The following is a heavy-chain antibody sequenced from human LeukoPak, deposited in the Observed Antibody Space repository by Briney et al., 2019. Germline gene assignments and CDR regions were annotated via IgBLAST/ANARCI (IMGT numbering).Heavy chain of an antibody. D-gene: IGHD6-6*01. CDR1: GFTVSRNH. Sequence: GGSLRLSCAASGFTVSRNHMSWVRQAPGKGLEWVSVIYGGGSTYYADSVKGRFTISRDDSKNTLYLQMNSLRAEDTAVYYCARGYSSSSGGQYYFDYWGQGTLVTVSS. CDR2: IYGGGST. V-gene: IGHV3-53*01. CDR3: ARGYSSSSGGQYYFDY. J-gene: IGHJ4*02.